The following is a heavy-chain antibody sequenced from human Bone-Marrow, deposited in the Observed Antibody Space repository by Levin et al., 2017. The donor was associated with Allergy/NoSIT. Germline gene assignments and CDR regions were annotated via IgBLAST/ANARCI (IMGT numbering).Heavy chain of an antibody. V-gene: IGHV3-30*18. J-gene: IGHJ2*01. CDR2: ISYDGSNK. CDR3: AKDHVVPAAADWYFDL. D-gene: IGHD2-2*01. Sequence: PGGSLRLSCAASGFTFSSYGMHWVRQAPGKGLEWVAVISYDGSNKYYADSVKGRFTISRDNSKNTLYLQMNSLRAEDTAVYYCAKDHVVPAAADWYFDLWGRGTLVTVSS. CDR1: GFTFSSYG.